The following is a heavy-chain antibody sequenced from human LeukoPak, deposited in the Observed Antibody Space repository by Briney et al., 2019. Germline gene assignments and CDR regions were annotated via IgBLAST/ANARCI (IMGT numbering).Heavy chain of an antibody. J-gene: IGHJ4*02. Sequence: PGVSLTLSCTASGFTFGDYAMSWIRQAPGKGLEWVGFIRSKAYDETADYAASVKGRFTISRDDSKAIAYLQMNSLKSEDTAVYHCTRDRGAYNLYDYWGQGTLVTVSS. CDR2: IRSKAYDETA. D-gene: IGHD1-1*01. CDR3: TRDRGAYNLYDY. V-gene: IGHV3-49*03. CDR1: GFTFGDYA.